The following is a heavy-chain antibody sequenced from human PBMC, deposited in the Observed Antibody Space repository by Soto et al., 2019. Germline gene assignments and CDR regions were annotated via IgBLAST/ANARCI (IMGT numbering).Heavy chain of an antibody. CDR3: AHSFLRFGELLYSPFFDY. V-gene: IGHV2-5*02. J-gene: IGHJ4*02. CDR2: IYWDDDK. CDR1: GFSLTTSGVG. Sequence: QITLKESGPTLVKPTQTLTLTSTFSGFSLTTSGVGVGWIRQPPGKALEWLALIYWDDDKRYSPSLKSRLTITKDTSKNQVVLTMTNMDPVDTATYYCAHSFLRFGELLYSPFFDYWGQGTLVTVSS. D-gene: IGHD3-10*01.